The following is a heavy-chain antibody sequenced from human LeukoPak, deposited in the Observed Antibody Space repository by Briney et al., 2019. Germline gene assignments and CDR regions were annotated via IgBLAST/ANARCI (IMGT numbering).Heavy chain of an antibody. D-gene: IGHD2-2*01. CDR2: IYYSGST. J-gene: IGHJ4*02. CDR3: ARRVVPAANWGDFDY. CDR1: GGSISSSSYY. Sequence: SETLSLTCTVSGGSISSSSYYWGWIRQPPGKGREWIGSIYYSGSTYYNPSLKSRVTISVDTSKNQFSLKLSSVTAADTAVYYCARRVVPAANWGDFDYWGQGTLVTVSS. V-gene: IGHV4-39*01.